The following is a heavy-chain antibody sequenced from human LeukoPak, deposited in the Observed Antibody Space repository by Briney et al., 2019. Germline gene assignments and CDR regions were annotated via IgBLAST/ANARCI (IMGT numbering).Heavy chain of an antibody. Sequence: PGRSLRLSCAASGFTVSSNYMSWVRQSPGKGLEWVSLIRSKAFGGATEYAASVEGRFTISRDDSKSIAYLQMNSLKTEDTAMYYCTRDGGTLDYWGQGTLVTVSS. CDR1: GFTVSSNY. CDR3: TRDGGTLDY. V-gene: IGHV3-49*04. J-gene: IGHJ4*02. CDR2: IRSKAFGGAT. D-gene: IGHD3-16*01.